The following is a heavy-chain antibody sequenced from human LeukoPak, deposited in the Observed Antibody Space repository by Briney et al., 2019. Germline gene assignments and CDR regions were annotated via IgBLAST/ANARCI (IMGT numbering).Heavy chain of an antibody. Sequence: PGGSLRLSCAASGFTVSSNYMSWVRQAPGKGLEWVSVIYSGGGTYYADSVKGRFTISRDNSKNTLYLQMNSLRAEDTAVYYCARDSDSSGYSMSWGQGTLVTVSS. D-gene: IGHD3-22*01. CDR1: GFTVSSNY. CDR2: IYSGGGT. J-gene: IGHJ5*02. CDR3: ARDSDSSGYSMS. V-gene: IGHV3-53*01.